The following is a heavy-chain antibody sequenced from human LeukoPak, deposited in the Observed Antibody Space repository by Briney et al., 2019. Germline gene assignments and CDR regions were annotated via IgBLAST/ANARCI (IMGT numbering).Heavy chain of an antibody. CDR2: INPNSGGT. J-gene: IGHJ6*03. V-gene: IGHV1-2*02. CDR1: GYTFTGYY. D-gene: IGHD5-24*01. CDR3: ASGKGGRWLQLREDYYMDV. Sequence: GESLKISCKASGYTFTGYYMHWVRQAPGQGLEWMGWINPNSGGTNYAQKFQGRVTMTRDTSISTAYMELSRLRSDDTAVYYCASGKGGRWLQLREDYYMDVWGKGTTVTVSS.